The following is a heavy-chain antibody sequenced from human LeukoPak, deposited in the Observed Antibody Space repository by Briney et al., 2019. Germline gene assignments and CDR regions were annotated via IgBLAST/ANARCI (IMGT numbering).Heavy chain of an antibody. J-gene: IGHJ6*03. CDR1: GYTFTSYG. Sequence: ASVKVSCKASGYTFTSYGISWVRQAPGQGLEWMGWISAYNGNTNYAQKLQGRVTMTTDTSTSTAYMELRSLRSDDTAVYYCARIAMVRGYYYYMDVWGKGTTVTISS. CDR3: ARIAMVRGYYYYMDV. V-gene: IGHV1-18*01. D-gene: IGHD3-10*01. CDR2: ISAYNGNT.